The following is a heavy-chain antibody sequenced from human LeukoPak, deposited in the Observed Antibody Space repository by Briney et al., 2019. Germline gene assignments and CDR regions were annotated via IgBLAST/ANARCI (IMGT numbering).Heavy chain of an antibody. CDR3: ATAAGSIFSGVALDY. Sequence: GASVKVSCKVSGYTLTELSMHWVRQAPGKGLEWMGGFDPEDGETIYAQKFQGRVTMTEGTSTDTAYMELSSLRSEDTAVYYCATAAGSIFSGVALDYWGQGTLVTVSS. CDR1: GYTLTELS. J-gene: IGHJ4*02. V-gene: IGHV1-24*01. D-gene: IGHD3-3*02. CDR2: FDPEDGET.